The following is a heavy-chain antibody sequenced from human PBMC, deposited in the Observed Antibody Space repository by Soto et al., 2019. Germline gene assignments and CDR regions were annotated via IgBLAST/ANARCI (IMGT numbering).Heavy chain of an antibody. CDR2: IYYSGST. CDR1: GGSIISGDYY. J-gene: IGHJ4*02. CDR3: ARLVVPAANIDY. V-gene: IGHV4-30-4*01. Sequence: SETLSLTCTVSGGSIISGDYYWSWIRQPPGKGLEWIGYIYYSGSTYYNPSLKSRVTISVDTSKNQFSLKLSSVTAADTAVYYCARLVVPAANIDYWGQGTLVTVSS. D-gene: IGHD2-2*01.